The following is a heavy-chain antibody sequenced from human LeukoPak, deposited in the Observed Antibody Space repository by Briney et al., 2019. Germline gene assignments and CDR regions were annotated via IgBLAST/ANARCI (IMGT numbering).Heavy chain of an antibody. V-gene: IGHV4-59*01. CDR2: IYYSGST. CDR3: ARGRGTAMVTGDI. D-gene: IGHD5-18*01. Sequence: PSETLSLTCTVSGGSISSYYWSWIRQPPGKGLEWIGYIYYSGSTNYNPSLKSRVTISVDTSKNQFSLKLSSVTAADTAVYYCARGRGTAMVTGDIWGQGTMVTVSS. J-gene: IGHJ3*02. CDR1: GGSISSYY.